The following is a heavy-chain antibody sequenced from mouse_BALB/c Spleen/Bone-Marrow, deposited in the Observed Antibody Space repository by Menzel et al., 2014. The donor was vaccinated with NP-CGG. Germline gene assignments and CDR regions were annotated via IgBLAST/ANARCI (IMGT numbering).Heavy chain of an antibody. CDR2: SRNKAKYYTT. CDR3: ARDVGYGNYFVY. D-gene: IGHD2-10*02. CDR1: GFTFSDFY. J-gene: IGHJ3*01. V-gene: IGHV7-1*02. Sequence: DVHLVESGGGLVQPGDSLRLSCATSGFTFSDFYMECVRQPPGKRLEWIAASRNKAKYYTTEYSASVKGRFIVSRDTSQSVLYLQMNALRAEDTAIYYCARDVGYGNYFVYWGQGTLVTVSA.